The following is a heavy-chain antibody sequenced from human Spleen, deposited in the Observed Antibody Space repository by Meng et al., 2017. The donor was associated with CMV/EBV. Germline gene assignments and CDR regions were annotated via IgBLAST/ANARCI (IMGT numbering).Heavy chain of an antibody. V-gene: IGHV3-74*01. CDR3: ATDPSPWRELGY. D-gene: IGHD7-27*01. CDR1: GFTFSRYW. CDR2: INTDGSPT. Sequence: GESLKISCAASGFTFSRYWMHWVRQAPGKGLVWVSRINTDGSPTNYADSVKGRFTISRDNAKNTLYLQMNSLRAEDTAVYYCATDPSPWRELGYWGQGTLVTVSS. J-gene: IGHJ4*02.